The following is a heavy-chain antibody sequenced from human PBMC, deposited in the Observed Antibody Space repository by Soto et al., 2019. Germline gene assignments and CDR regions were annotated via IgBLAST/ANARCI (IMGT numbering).Heavy chain of an antibody. CDR3: ARSRAKQLVHWFDP. V-gene: IGHV1-69*13. CDR2: IIPIFGTA. D-gene: IGHD6-6*01. J-gene: IGHJ5*02. CDR1: GGTFSSYA. Sequence: ASVKVSCKASGGTFSSYAISWVRQAPGQGLEWMGGIIPIFGTANYAQKFQGRVTITADESTSTAYMELSSLRSEDTAVYYCARSRAKQLVHWFDPWGQGTLVTVYS.